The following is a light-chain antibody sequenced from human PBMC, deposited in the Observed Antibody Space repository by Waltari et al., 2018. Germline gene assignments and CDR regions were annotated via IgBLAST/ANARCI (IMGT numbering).Light chain of an antibody. CDR2: AAS. J-gene: IGKJ1*01. CDR1: ESIGNR. CDR3: QQSYTTPRTYKNPRT. V-gene: IGKV1-39*01. Sequence: DIQLTQSPSSLSASVGDRVSITCRASESIGNRLNWYQQRPGKAPKLLIYAASTLQSGVPSRFTGSGSGTDFTLTISSLQPKDFATYYCQQSYTTPRTYKNPRTFGQGTQVEIK.